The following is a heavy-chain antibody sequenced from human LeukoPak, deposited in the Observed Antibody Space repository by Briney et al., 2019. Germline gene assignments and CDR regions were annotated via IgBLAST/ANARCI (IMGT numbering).Heavy chain of an antibody. Sequence: SETLSLTCTVSGSSISSGYYWVWIRQPPGKGLEWIGSIHHSGGTYYNPSLKSRVTMSVDTSKNQFSLKLSSVTAADTAVYYCARLYGSGWYFDYWGQGTLVTVSS. CDR2: IHHSGGT. J-gene: IGHJ4*02. V-gene: IGHV4-38-2*02. CDR3: ARLYGSGWYFDY. CDR1: GSSISSGYY. D-gene: IGHD6-19*01.